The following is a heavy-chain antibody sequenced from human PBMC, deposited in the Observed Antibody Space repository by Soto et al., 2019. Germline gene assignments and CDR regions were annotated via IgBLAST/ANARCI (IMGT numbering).Heavy chain of an antibody. J-gene: IGHJ4*02. Sequence: QVQLQESGPGLVKPSQTLSLTCTVSGGSISSSGYYWSWIRQHPGKGLEWIGYIYYSGSTYYNPSLKSRVTISVDTSKNQFSLKLSSVTAADTAVYYCASTADSSGYYYYLDYWGQGTLVTVSS. V-gene: IGHV4-31*03. CDR2: IYYSGST. D-gene: IGHD3-22*01. CDR3: ASTADSSGYYYYLDY. CDR1: GGSISSSGYY.